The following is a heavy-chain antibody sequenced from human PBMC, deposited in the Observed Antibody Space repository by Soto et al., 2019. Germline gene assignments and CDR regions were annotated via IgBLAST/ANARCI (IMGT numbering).Heavy chain of an antibody. Sequence: QVQLVESGGGVVQPGRYLRLSCAASGLTFSNYGMHWVRQAPGKGLEWVAHVWYDGRNKYYREAVQGRFSISRDNSKNTLYLQMNSLRDEDTAVYYCVRAAGYSGNDYVYYYGMDVCGQGTTVTVSS. CDR1: GLTFSNYG. D-gene: IGHD5-12*01. CDR3: VRAAGYSGNDYVYYYGMDV. CDR2: VWYDGRNK. V-gene: IGHV3-33*01. J-gene: IGHJ6*02.